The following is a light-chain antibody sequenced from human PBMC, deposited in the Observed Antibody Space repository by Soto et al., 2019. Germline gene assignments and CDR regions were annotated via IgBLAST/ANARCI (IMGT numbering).Light chain of an antibody. V-gene: IGKV1-39*01. J-gene: IGKJ4*01. CDR1: QSIGSY. Sequence: DIQMTQSPSSLSASVGDSVTITCRASQSIGSYLNWYQQKPGKAPNLLIHGGSILQSGVPPRFSSGGGRTDFNLTISSLQPEDFASYYCQQIYTIPRTFGGGTTVDIK. CDR3: QQIYTIPRT. CDR2: GGS.